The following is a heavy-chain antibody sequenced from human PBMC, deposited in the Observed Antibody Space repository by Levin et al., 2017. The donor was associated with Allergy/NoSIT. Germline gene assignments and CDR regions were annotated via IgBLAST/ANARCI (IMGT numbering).Heavy chain of an antibody. CDR3: ARLVQRHA. J-gene: IGHJ4*02. CDR2: INPNSGGT. V-gene: IGHV1-2*06. D-gene: IGHD1-26*01. CDR1: GYTFTGYY. Sequence: ASVKVSCKASGYTFTGYYMHWVRQAPGQGLEWMGRINPNSGGTNYAQKFQGRVTITRDTSTSTAYMELSRLRSDDKAAYYCARLVQRHAWGQGTLVTVSS.